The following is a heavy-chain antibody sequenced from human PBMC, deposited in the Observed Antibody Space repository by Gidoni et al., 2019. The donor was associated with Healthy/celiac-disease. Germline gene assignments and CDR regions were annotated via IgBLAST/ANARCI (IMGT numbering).Heavy chain of an antibody. Sequence: EVQLVQSGAEVKKPGESLKISCKGSGYSFTSYWIGWVRQMPGKGLEWMGIIYPGESDTRYSPSFQGQVTISADKSISTAYLQWSSLKASDTAMYYCARRYYDILTGYLYYFDYWGQGTLVTVSS. D-gene: IGHD3-9*01. J-gene: IGHJ4*02. CDR1: GYSFTSYW. V-gene: IGHV5-51*01. CDR3: ARRYYDILTGYLYYFDY. CDR2: IYPGESDT.